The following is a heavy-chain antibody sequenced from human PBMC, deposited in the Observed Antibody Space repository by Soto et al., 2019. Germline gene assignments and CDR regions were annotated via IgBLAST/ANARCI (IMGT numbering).Heavy chain of an antibody. J-gene: IGHJ4*02. CDR2: IYYSGST. CDR3: ARRYTGRSGPEDY. D-gene: IGHD3-3*01. V-gene: IGHV4-30-4*01. CDR1: GGSIRSGDYY. Sequence: QVQLQESGPGLVKPSQTLSLTCTVSGGSIRSGDYYWSWIRQPPGKVLEWFGYIYYSGSTYYNPSLKCRVSLSVDTSKNQFSLKLSSVTAADTAVYYCARRYTGRSGPEDYWGEGTMVTVSS.